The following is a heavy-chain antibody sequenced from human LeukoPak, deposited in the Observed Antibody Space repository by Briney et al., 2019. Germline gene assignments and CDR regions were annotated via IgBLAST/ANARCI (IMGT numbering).Heavy chain of an antibody. V-gene: IGHV4-34*01. CDR3: ARVRPPRSSGWYRLHPLMDV. CDR1: GGSFSGYY. Sequence: SETLSLTCAVHGGSFSGYYWSWIRQPPGKGLEWIGEINHSGSTNYNPSLKSRVTISVDTSKNQFSLKLSSVTAADTAVYYCARVRPPRSSGWYRLHPLMDVWGQGTTVTVSS. D-gene: IGHD6-19*01. CDR2: INHSGST. J-gene: IGHJ6*02.